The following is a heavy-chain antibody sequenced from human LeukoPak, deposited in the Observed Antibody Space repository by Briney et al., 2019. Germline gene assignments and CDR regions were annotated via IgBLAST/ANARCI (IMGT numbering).Heavy chain of an antibody. CDR3: ARVGYYYGSGSYEDLDY. D-gene: IGHD3-10*01. CDR1: GGSISSYY. CDR2: IYYSGST. V-gene: IGHV4-59*01. J-gene: IGHJ4*02. Sequence: PSETLSLTCTVSGGSISSYYWSWIRQPPGKGLEWIGYIYYSGSTNYNPSLKSRVTISVDTSKNQFSLKLSSVTAADTAVYYCARVGYYYGSGSYEDLDYWGQGTLVTVSS.